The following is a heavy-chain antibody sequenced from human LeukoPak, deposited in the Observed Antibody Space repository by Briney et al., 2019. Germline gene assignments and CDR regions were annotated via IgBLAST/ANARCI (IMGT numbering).Heavy chain of an antibody. CDR3: ASRKLGNDY. D-gene: IGHD7-27*01. V-gene: IGHV4-59*02. CDR2: IYHTGST. CDR1: SGSVSDYY. J-gene: IGHJ4*02. Sequence: SETLSLTCTISSGSVSDYYWSWIRQSPGKGLEWIGYIYHTGSTSYSPSLKSRVTISADTSQNQFSLKLSSVTAADTAVYYCASRKLGNDYWGQGTLVTVSS.